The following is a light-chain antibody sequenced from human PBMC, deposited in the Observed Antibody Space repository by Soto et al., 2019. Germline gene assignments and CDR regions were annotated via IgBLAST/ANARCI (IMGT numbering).Light chain of an antibody. CDR1: SSDVGDYEH. V-gene: IGLV2-18*01. CDR2: DVI. CDR3: GLFTSSATWV. J-gene: IGLJ3*02. Sequence: QSVLTQPPSVSGSPGQSVTISCTVTSSDVGDYEHVSWYQLAPGTAPKLLISDVINRPSGVPDRFSGSKSGNTPSPTISGLQAEDEADYYCGLFTSSATWVFGGGTKLTVL.